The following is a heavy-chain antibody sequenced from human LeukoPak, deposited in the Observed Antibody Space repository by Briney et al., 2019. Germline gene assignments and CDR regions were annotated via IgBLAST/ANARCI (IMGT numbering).Heavy chain of an antibody. CDR2: INNDGSST. J-gene: IGHJ4*02. CDR3: ATGGYCSGSSCYTPRYFDY. Sequence: GGSLRLSCAACGFTFSSYWMHWVRQAPGKGLVWVSRINNDGSSTSYADSVKGRFTISRDNAKNTLYLQMNSLRAEDTAVYYCATGGYCSGSSCYTPRYFDYWGQGTLVTVSS. V-gene: IGHV3-74*01. CDR1: GFTFSSYW. D-gene: IGHD2-2*02.